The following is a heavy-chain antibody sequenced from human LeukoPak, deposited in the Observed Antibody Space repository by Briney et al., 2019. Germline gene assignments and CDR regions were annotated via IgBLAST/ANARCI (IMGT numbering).Heavy chain of an antibody. CDR2: INPNSGGT. V-gene: IGHV1-2*06. D-gene: IGHD3-16*01. CDR1: GYTFTCYY. Sequence: ASVKVSCKASGYTFTCYYMHWVRQAPGQGLEWMGRINPNSGGTNYAQKFQGRVTMTRDTSISTAYMELSRLRSDDTAVYYCAREGAGGLDDAFDIWGQGTMVTVSS. J-gene: IGHJ3*02. CDR3: AREGAGGLDDAFDI.